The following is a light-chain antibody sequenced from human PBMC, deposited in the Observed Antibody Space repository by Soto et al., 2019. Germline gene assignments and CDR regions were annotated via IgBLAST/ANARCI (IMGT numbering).Light chain of an antibody. CDR1: SSDVGGYNY. J-gene: IGLJ1*01. V-gene: IGLV2-14*01. CDR2: EVS. Sequence: QSALTQPASVSGSPGQSITISCTGTSSDVGGYNYVSWYQQHPGKAPKLMIYEVSNRPSGVSNRVSGSKSGNTASLTISGLQAEDEADYYCNSYTSSSTHFFGTGTKVTVL. CDR3: NSYTSSSTHF.